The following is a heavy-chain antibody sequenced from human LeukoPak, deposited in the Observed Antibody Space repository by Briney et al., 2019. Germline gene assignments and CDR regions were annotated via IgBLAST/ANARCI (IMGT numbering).Heavy chain of an antibody. CDR1: GGSFSGYY. V-gene: IGHV4-34*01. CDR2: INHSGST. J-gene: IGHJ4*02. CDR3: ARLYYDFWSGYYVIVDY. Sequence: ASETLSLTCAVYGGSFSGYYWSWIRQPPGKGLEWIGEINHSGSTNYNPSLKSRVTISVDTSKNQFSLKLSSVTAADTAVYYCARLYYDFWSGYYVIVDYWGQGTLVTVSS. D-gene: IGHD3-3*01.